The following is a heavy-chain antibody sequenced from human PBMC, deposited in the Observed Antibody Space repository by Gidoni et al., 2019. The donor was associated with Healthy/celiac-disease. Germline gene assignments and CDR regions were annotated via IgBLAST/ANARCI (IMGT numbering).Heavy chain of an antibody. CDR3: AREAYSSSGEDGMDV. D-gene: IGHD6-13*01. V-gene: IGHV3-21*01. Sequence: EVQLVESGGGLVKPGGSLRLSCAACGFTFSSYSMNWVRQAPGKGLEWVSSISSSSSYIYYADSVKGRFTISRVNAKNSLYLQMNSLRAEDTAVYYCAREAYSSSGEDGMDVWGQGTTVTVSS. CDR2: ISSSSSYI. J-gene: IGHJ6*02. CDR1: GFTFSSYS.